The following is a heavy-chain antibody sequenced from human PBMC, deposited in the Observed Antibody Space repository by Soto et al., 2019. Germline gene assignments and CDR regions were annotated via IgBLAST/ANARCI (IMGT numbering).Heavy chain of an antibody. D-gene: IGHD5-12*01. J-gene: IGHJ6*02. CDR1: GGTFSSHG. Sequence: QVQLVQSGAEVKKPGSSVKVSCKASGGTFSSHGISWVRQAPGQGPEWMGGIVPIVGTADDAQRFRGRVTITADESTRTAYMERSSLRSEDTAVYYCARGRYSGYDMPDTYYYYNYGMEVWGQGTTVTVSS. CDR2: IVPIVGTA. CDR3: ARGRYSGYDMPDTYYYYNYGMEV. V-gene: IGHV1-69*12.